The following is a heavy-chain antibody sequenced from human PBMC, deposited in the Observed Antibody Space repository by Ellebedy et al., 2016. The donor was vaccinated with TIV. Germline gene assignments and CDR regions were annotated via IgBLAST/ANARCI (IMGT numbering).Heavy chain of an antibody. CDR2: IYYSGST. CDR3: ARVAAAGTVVPSEGY. CDR1: GGSISSYY. D-gene: IGHD6-13*01. J-gene: IGHJ4*02. V-gene: IGHV4-59*12. Sequence: SETLSLTCTVSGGSISSYYWSWIRQPPGKGLEWIGYIYYSGSTNYNPSLKSRVTISVDTSKNQFSLKLSSVTAADTAVYYCARVAAAGTVVPSEGYWGQGTLVTVSS.